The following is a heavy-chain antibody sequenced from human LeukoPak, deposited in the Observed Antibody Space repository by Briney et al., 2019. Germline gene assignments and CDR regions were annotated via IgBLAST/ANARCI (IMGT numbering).Heavy chain of an antibody. Sequence: GGSLRLSCAASGFDLHTYEMNWVRQAPGKGLEWIADITISGHTKNYADSVKGRFTISKDSARTSLYLQMNSLRVEDTGVYFCARGDPHADLWGQGTLVTVST. CDR3: ARGDPHADL. CDR2: ITISGHTK. J-gene: IGHJ5*02. V-gene: IGHV3-48*03. CDR1: GFDLHTYE.